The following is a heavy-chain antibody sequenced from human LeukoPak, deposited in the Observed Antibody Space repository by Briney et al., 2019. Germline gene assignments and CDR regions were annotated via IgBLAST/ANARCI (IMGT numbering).Heavy chain of an antibody. CDR3: ARGYYGSGSHCCHMDV. J-gene: IGHJ6*03. CDR2: ISHSGST. CDR1: VGSFSGYY. V-gene: IGHV4-34*01. D-gene: IGHD3-10*01. Sequence: KPSETLSLTCAVYVGSFSGYYWSWIRQPPGKGLEWIGEISHSGSTNYNSSLKSRVTISVDTSKNQFSLKLSSVTAADTAVYYCARGYYGSGSHCCHMDVWGKGTTITVS.